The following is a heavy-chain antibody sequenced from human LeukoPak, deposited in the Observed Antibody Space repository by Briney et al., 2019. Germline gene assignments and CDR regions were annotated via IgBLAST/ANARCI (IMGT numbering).Heavy chain of an antibody. Sequence: GGSLRLSCAASGFTFSSYWMHWVRQAPGKGLVWVSRINSDGSSTSYADSVEGRFTISRDNAKNTLYLQMNSLRAEDTAVYYCARDLGIAAAGTPLDYWGQGTLVTVSS. V-gene: IGHV3-74*01. D-gene: IGHD6-13*01. J-gene: IGHJ4*02. CDR3: ARDLGIAAAGTPLDY. CDR1: GFTFSSYW. CDR2: INSDGSST.